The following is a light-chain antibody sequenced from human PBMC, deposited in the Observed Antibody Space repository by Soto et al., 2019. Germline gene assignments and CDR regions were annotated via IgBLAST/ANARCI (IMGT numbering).Light chain of an antibody. CDR3: QQYNIWPIT. CDR1: QTVSSN. J-gene: IGKJ5*01. V-gene: IGKV3-15*01. Sequence: EIVMTQSPATLSVSPGERATLSCRASQTVSSNLAWYQQKPSQAPRLLIYGASTRAFGIPARFSGSGSGTEFTLTTSILQSEDFAVYYCQQYNIWPITSGQGTRLEI. CDR2: GAS.